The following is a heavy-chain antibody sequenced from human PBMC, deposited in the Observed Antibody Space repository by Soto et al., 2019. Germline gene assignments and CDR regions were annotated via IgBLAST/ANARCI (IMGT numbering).Heavy chain of an antibody. Sequence: PSHTLSLTCAISGDSVCSNSAGWNWVRQTPWRGLEWLGRTYYKSKWYYNSAVSVKSRITINPDTSKNQFSLQLNSVTPEDTAVYYCSRGSWDDVSGHYYMDVWGKGTTVTVS. D-gene: IGHD3-3*01. CDR3: SRGSWDDVSGHYYMDV. J-gene: IGHJ6*03. CDR2: TYYKSKWYY. CDR1: GDSVCSNSAG. V-gene: IGHV6-1*01.